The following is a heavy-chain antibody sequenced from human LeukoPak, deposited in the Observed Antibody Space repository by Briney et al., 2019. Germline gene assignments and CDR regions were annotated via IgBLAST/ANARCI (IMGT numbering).Heavy chain of an antibody. J-gene: IGHJ4*02. D-gene: IGHD3-22*01. V-gene: IGHV3-7*01. CDR2: IKKDGSEK. CDR1: GFTFSSHW. Sequence: GGSLRLSCAASGFTFSSHWMSWVRQAPGKGLEWVANIKKDGSEKYYVDAVKGRFTISRDNAKNSLYLQMNSLRAEDTAVYYCARDPLYYDSSGYYFDYWGQGTLVTVSS. CDR3: ARDPLYYDSSGYYFDY.